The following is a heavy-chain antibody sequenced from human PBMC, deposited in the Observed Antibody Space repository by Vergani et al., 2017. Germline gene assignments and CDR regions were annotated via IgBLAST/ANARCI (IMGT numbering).Heavy chain of an antibody. CDR3: ARGDYGILTGYRY. V-gene: IGHV1-46*03. D-gene: IGHD3-9*01. J-gene: IGHJ4*02. CDR2: INPSGGHT. Sequence: QVQVVQSGAAVKKSGASVKVSCKTSGYTFRNYYMHWVRQAPGQGLEWMGIINPSGGHTNYAQKFQGRVTMTRDTSTSTVYMELSSLRSEDTAIYYCARGDYGILTGYRYWGQGTLVTVSA. CDR1: GYTFRNYY.